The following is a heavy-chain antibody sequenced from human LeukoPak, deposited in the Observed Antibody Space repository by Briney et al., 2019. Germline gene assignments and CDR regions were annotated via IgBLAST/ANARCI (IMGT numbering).Heavy chain of an antibody. CDR2: ISYDGSNK. Sequence: GGSLRLSCAASGFTFSSYGMHWVRQAPGKGLEGVAVISYDGSNKYYADSVKGRFTTSRDNSKNTLYLQMNSLRAEDTAAYHCAKGGVYTMIAWGQGTLVTVSS. CDR3: AKGGVYTMIA. CDR1: GFTFSSYG. J-gene: IGHJ5*02. D-gene: IGHD3-22*01. V-gene: IGHV3-30*18.